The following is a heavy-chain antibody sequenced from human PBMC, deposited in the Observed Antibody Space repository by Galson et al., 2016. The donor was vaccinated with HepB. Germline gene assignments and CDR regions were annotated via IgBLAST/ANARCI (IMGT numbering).Heavy chain of an antibody. V-gene: IGHV3-30-3*01. Sequence: SLRLSCAASGFTFSSYAMHWVRQAPGKGLEWVAVISFDGSNKYCADSVKGRFTISRDNSKNTLYLQMNSLGAEDTAIYYCAVRYSSIWYFQHWGRGTLVSVSS. CDR2: ISFDGSNK. CDR3: AVRYSSIWYFQH. CDR1: GFTFSSYA. D-gene: IGHD6-13*01. J-gene: IGHJ1*01.